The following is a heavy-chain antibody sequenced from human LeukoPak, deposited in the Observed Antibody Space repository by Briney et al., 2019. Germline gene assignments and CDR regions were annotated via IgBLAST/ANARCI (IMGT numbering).Heavy chain of an antibody. D-gene: IGHD3-16*02. J-gene: IGHJ4*02. V-gene: IGHV3-23*01. CDR3: AKGSLMITFGGVIVY. Sequence: GASLRLSCAASGFTFSSYAISWVRQAPGKGLEWVSAISGSGGSTYYADSVKGRFTISRDNSKNTLYLQMNSLRAEDTAVYYCAKGSLMITFGGVIVYWGQGTLVTVSS. CDR1: GFTFSSYA. CDR2: ISGSGGST.